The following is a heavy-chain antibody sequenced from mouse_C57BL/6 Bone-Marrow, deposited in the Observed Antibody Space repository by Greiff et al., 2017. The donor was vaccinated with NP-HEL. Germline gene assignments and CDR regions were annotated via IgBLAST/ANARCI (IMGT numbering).Heavy chain of an antibody. Sequence: EVMLVESGGDLVKPGGSLKLSCAASGFTFSSYGMSWVRQTPDKRLEWVATISSGGSYTYYPDSVKGRFTISRDNAKNTLYLQMSSLKSEDTAMYYCARYDGYWYFDVWGTGTTVTVSS. CDR2: ISSGGSYT. CDR1: GFTFSSYG. D-gene: IGHD2-3*01. J-gene: IGHJ1*03. V-gene: IGHV5-6*01. CDR3: ARYDGYWYFDV.